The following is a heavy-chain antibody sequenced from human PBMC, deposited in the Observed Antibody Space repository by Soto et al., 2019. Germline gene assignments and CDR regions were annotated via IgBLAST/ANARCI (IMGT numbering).Heavy chain of an antibody. CDR1: DYTFTSYD. CDR3: ARVPGYYYYYGMDV. J-gene: IGHJ6*02. Sequence: QVHLVQSGAEVKKPGASVKVSCEASDYTFTSYDITWVRQTPGQGLEWMGWISAYNGNTNYAQNLQGRVTMTTDTSTSTAYMELRSLRSDDTAVYYCARVPGYYYYYGMDVWGQGTTVTVSS. V-gene: IGHV1-18*01. CDR2: ISAYNGNT.